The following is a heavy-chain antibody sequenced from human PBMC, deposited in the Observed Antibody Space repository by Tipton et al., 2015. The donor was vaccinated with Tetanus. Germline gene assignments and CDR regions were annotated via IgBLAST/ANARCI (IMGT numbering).Heavy chain of an antibody. CDR2: IYYSGST. CDR1: GGSISSGGYY. V-gene: IGHV4-31*03. D-gene: IGHD3-3*01. J-gene: IGHJ4*02. CDR3: ASGRRTIFGVVTGDFDY. Sequence: TLSLTCTVSGGSISSGGYYWSWVRQHPGKGLEWIGYIYYSGSTYYNPSLKSRVTISVDTSKNQFSLKLSSVTAADTAVYYCASGRRTIFGVVTGDFDYWGQGTLVTVSS.